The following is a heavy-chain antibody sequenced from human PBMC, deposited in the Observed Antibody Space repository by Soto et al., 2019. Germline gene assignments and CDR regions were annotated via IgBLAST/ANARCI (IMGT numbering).Heavy chain of an antibody. CDR3: ARVSSWLNYYYYGMDV. CDR2: ISYDGSNK. CDR1: GFTFSSYA. D-gene: IGHD6-13*01. V-gene: IGHV3-30-3*01. Sequence: AGGSLRLSCAASGFTFSSYAMHWVRQAPGKGLEWVAVISYDGSNKYYADSVKGRFTISRDNSKNTLYLQMNSLRAEDTAVYYCARVSSWLNYYYYGMDVWGQGTTVTVSS. J-gene: IGHJ6*02.